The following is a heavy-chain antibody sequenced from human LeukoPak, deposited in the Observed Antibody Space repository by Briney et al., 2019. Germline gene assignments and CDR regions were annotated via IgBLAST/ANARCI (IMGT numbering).Heavy chain of an antibody. J-gene: IGHJ4*02. Sequence: PSETLSLTCAVYGGSFSGYYWSWIRQPPGKGLEWIGEINHSGSTNYNPSLKSRVTISVDTSKNQFSLKLSSVTAADTAVYYCARGFYYYGSSGYYDYWGQGTLVTVSS. CDR3: ARGFYYYGSSGYYDY. D-gene: IGHD3-22*01. CDR2: INHSGST. CDR1: GGSFSGYY. V-gene: IGHV4-34*01.